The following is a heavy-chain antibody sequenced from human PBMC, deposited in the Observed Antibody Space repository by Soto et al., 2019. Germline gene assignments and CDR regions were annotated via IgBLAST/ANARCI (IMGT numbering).Heavy chain of an antibody. CDR3: ARERSAAGTGWFDP. Sequence: QVQLVQSGAEVKKPGASVKVSCKASGYTFTSYDINWVRQATGQGLEWMGWMNPNSGNTGYAQKFQGRVTMTRNTAISTAYMELSSLRSEDTAVYFCARERSAAGTGWFDPWGQGTLVTVSS. CDR1: GYTFTSYD. J-gene: IGHJ5*02. CDR2: MNPNSGNT. V-gene: IGHV1-8*01. D-gene: IGHD6-13*01.